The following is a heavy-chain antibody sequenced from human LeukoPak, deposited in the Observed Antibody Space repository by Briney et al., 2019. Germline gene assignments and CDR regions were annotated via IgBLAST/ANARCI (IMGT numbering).Heavy chain of an antibody. V-gene: IGHV3-21*01. CDR1: GFSFSDYT. J-gene: IGHJ2*01. CDR3: ARALRAWELLPWWYFDL. D-gene: IGHD1-26*01. Sequence: GGSLRLSCAASGFSFSDYTMNWVRQAPGKGLEWVSSISSSSSYIYYADSVKGRFTISRDNAKNSLYLQMNSLRAEDTAVYYCARALRAWELLPWWYFDLWGRGTLVTVSS. CDR2: ISSSSSYI.